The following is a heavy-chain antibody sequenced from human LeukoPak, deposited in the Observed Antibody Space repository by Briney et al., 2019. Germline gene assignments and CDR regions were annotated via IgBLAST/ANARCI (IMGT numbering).Heavy chain of an antibody. V-gene: IGHV4-39*07. J-gene: IGHJ4*02. CDR2: IYSSGTT. CDR1: GGTIISTSYC. CDR3: VADPINFDY. Sequence: SETLSLTCSVSGGTIISTSYCWGWIRQPPGKGLEWIGSIYSSGTTIYNASIESRVTILVDTSKNQFSLHLSSVTAADTAVYYCVADPINFDYWGQGMLVTVSS.